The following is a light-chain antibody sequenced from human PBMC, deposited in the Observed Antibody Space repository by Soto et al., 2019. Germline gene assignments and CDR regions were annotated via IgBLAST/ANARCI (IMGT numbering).Light chain of an antibody. V-gene: IGLV1-40*01. CDR2: GKS. J-gene: IGLJ3*02. CDR3: QSYASSLSGSV. Sequence: QLVLTQPPSVSGAPGQRVTISCTGSSSNIGAGYDVHWYQQLPGTAPKLLIYGKSNRPSGVPDRFSGSKSGTSASLAITGLQAEDEADYYGQSYASSLSGSVFGGGTKLTVL. CDR1: SSNIGAGYD.